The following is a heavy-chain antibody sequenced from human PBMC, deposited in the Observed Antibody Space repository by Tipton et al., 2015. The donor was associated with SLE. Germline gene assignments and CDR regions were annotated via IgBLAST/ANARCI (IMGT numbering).Heavy chain of an antibody. Sequence: QLVQSGAEVKKPGASVKVSCKASGYTFTSYGISWVRQAPGQGLEWMGWISAYNGNTNYAQKLQGRVTMTRDTSISTAYMELSRLRSDDTAVYYCARASRGFGEPQDYWGQGTLVTVSS. J-gene: IGHJ4*02. D-gene: IGHD3-10*01. CDR1: GYTFTSYG. CDR3: ARASRGFGEPQDY. CDR2: ISAYNGNT. V-gene: IGHV1-18*01.